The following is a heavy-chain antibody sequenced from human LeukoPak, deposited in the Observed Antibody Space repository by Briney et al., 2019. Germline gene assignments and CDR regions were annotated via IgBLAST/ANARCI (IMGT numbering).Heavy chain of an antibody. V-gene: IGHV3-7*01. CDR3: ASGRPFDY. CDR1: GFTFSGYR. CDR2: TKQDGSEK. D-gene: IGHD1-26*01. J-gene: IGHJ4*02. Sequence: PGGSLRLSCAASGFTFSGYRMNGVRQAPGKGLEGVAYTKQDGSEKYYVDSVKGRFTISRDNAKNSLYLQMNSLGAEDTAVYYCASGRPFDYWGQGTLVTVSS.